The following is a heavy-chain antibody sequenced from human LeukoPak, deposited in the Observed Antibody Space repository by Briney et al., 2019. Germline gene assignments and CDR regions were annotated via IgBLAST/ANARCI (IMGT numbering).Heavy chain of an antibody. J-gene: IGHJ5*02. Sequence: SETLSLTCAIYAGSFSGYYWSWIRQPPGKGLEWIGYIYYSGSTNYNPSLKSRVTISVDTSKNQFSLKLSSVTAADTAVYYCASQYSGSYSWFDPWGQGTLVTVSS. CDR2: IYYSGST. CDR3: ASQYSGSYSWFDP. V-gene: IGHV4-59*01. CDR1: AGSFSGYY. D-gene: IGHD1-26*01.